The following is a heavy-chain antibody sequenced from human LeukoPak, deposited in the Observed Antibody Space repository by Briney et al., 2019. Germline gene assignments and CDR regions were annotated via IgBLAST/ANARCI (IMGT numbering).Heavy chain of an antibody. CDR2: IIPIFGTA. J-gene: IGHJ3*02. CDR3: ALRAATVVTSLNDAFDI. CDR1: RGTFSSYA. V-gene: IGHV1-69*13. Sequence: GASVKVSRKASRGTFSSYAISWVRQAPGQGLEWMGGIIPIFGTANYAQKFQGRVTITADESTSTAYMELSSLRSEDTAVYYCALRAATVVTSLNDAFDIWGQGTMVTVSS. D-gene: IGHD4-23*01.